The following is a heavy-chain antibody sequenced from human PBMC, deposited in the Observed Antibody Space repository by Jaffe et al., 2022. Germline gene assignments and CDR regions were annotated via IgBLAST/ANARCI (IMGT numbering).Heavy chain of an antibody. J-gene: IGHJ5*02. Sequence: QLQLQESGPGLVKPSETLSLTCTVSGGSISSSSYYWGWIRQPPGKGLEWIGSIYYSGSTYYNPSLKSRVTISVDTSKNQFSLKLSSVTAADTAVYYCARNNNYDFWSGYYDNWFDPWGQGTLVTVSS. D-gene: IGHD3-3*01. CDR2: IYYSGST. V-gene: IGHV4-39*01. CDR3: ARNNNYDFWSGYYDNWFDP. CDR1: GGSISSSSYY.